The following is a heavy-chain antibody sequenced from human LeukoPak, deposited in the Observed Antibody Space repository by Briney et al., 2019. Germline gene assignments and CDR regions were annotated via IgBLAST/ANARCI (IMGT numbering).Heavy chain of an antibody. CDR3: ARGQDYYGSGRDI. D-gene: IGHD3-10*01. CDR1: GGSINSGDYY. Sequence: SQTLSLTCTVSGGSINSGDYYWSWIRQPPGKGLEWIGFIYYSGSTYYNPSLKSRVTISVDTSKNQFSLKLSSVTAADTAVYYCARGQDYYGSGRDIWGQGTMVTVSS. V-gene: IGHV4-30-4*01. CDR2: IYYSGST. J-gene: IGHJ3*02.